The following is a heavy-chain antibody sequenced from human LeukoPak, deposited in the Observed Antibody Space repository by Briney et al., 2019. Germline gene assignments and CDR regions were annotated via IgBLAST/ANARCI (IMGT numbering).Heavy chain of an antibody. V-gene: IGHV3-9*01. D-gene: IGHD6-6*01. CDR3: AKDATDSSSSPFDY. CDR1: GFTFDDYA. Sequence: PGGPLRLSCAASGFTFDDYAMHWVRQAPGKGLEWVSGISWNSGSIGYADSVKGRFTISRDNAKNSLYLQMNSLRAEDTALYYCAKDATDSSSSPFDYWGQGTLVTVSS. J-gene: IGHJ4*02. CDR2: ISWNSGSI.